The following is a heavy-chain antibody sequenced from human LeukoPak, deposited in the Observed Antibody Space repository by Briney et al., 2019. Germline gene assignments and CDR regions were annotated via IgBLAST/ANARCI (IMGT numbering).Heavy chain of an antibody. CDR2: IYYSGST. Sequence: SETLSLTCTVSGGSISSYYWSWIRQPAGKGLEWLGSIYYSGSTYYNPSLKSRVTISVDTSKNQFSLKLSSVTAADTAVYYCARDTDTAMAPLDYWGQGTLVTVSS. CDR3: ARDTDTAMAPLDY. D-gene: IGHD5-18*01. J-gene: IGHJ4*02. V-gene: IGHV4-4*07. CDR1: GGSISSYY.